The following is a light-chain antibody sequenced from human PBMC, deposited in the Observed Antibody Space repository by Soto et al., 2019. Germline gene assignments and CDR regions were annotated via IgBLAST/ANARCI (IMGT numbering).Light chain of an antibody. CDR3: RSYTSSSTVV. V-gene: IGLV2-18*02. Sequence: QSALTQPPSVSGSPGQSVTISCTGTSSDVGSYNRVSWYQQPPGTAPKLMIYEVSNRPSGVPARFSGSKSGNTASLTISGLQAEDEADYYCRSYTSSSTVVFGGGTKLTVL. CDR2: EVS. CDR1: SSDVGSYNR. J-gene: IGLJ2*01.